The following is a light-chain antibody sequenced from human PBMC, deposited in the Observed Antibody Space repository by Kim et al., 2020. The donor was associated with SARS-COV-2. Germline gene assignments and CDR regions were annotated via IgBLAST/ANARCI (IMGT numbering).Light chain of an antibody. Sequence: GKTVTSYCTRSGCSIASNEVQWDQQRPGSSPATVIYEDKQRPSGVPDRFAGSIDSSSNSASLTISGLKTEDEADYYCQSYDSSLWVFGGGTKLTVL. CDR2: EDK. J-gene: IGLJ3*02. CDR1: GCSIASNE. CDR3: QSYDSSLWV. V-gene: IGLV6-57*01.